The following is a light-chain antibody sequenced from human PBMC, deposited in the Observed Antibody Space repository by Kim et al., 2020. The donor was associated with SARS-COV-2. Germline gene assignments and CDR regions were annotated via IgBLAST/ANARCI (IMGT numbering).Light chain of an antibody. Sequence: GDRGKRNRRERQSKRRDLKWDEEKTGKDPKMRMEAGDSLESGDPSRGSGGGSGTDFNLTISSLQPEDFGTYYCKQSYSTPYTFGQGTKLEI. CDR1: QSKRRD. CDR2: AGD. J-gene: IGKJ2*01. V-gene: IGKV1-39*01. CDR3: KQSYSTPYT.